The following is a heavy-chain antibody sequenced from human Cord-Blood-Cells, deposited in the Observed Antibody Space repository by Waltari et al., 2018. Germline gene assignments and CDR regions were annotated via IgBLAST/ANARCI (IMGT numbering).Heavy chain of an antibody. J-gene: IGHJ5*02. V-gene: IGHV2-70*01. CDR1: GFSLSTSGMC. D-gene: IGHD3-3*01. Sequence: QVTLRESGPALVKPTQTLTLTCTFSGFSLSTSGMCVSWIRQPPGTALEWLALIDWDDDKYYSTSLKTRLTISKDTSKNQVVLTMTNMDPVDTATYYCAWTAAPYYEFDPWGQGTLVTVSS. CDR2: IDWDDDK. CDR3: AWTAAPYYEFDP.